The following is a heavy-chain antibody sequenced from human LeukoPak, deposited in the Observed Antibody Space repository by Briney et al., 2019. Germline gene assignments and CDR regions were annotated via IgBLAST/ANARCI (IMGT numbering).Heavy chain of an antibody. D-gene: IGHD3-22*01. V-gene: IGHV3-30-3*01. CDR1: GFTFSSYA. Sequence: GGSLRLSCAASGFTFSSYAMHWVRQAPGKGLEWVAVISYDGSNKYYADSVKGRFTISRDNSKNTLYLQMNSLRAEDTAVYYCARGDYDSSGYDYWGQGTLVTVSS. J-gene: IGHJ4*02. CDR2: ISYDGSNK. CDR3: ARGDYDSSGYDY.